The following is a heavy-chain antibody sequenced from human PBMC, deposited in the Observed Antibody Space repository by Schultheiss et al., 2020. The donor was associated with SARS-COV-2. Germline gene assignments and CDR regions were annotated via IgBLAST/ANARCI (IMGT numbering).Heavy chain of an antibody. D-gene: IGHD2-21*02. CDR2: IYYSGST. CDR1: GGSISSSSYY. CDR3: AQPKAYCGGDCYSHDAFDI. V-gene: IGHV4-39*01. J-gene: IGHJ3*02. Sequence: ESLKISCTVSGGSISSSSYYWGWIRQPPGKGLEWIGSIYYSGSTYYNPSLKSRVTISVDTSKNQFSLKLSSVTAADTAVYYCAQPKAYCGGDCYSHDAFDIWGQGTMVTGSS.